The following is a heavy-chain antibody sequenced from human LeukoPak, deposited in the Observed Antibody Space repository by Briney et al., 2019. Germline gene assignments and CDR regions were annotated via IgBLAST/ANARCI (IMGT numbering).Heavy chain of an antibody. CDR1: GFTFTSYW. CDR2: IKQDGSER. CDR3: AREPRHDYSARFAEYFQH. Sequence: PGGSLRLSCAASGFTFTSYWMSWVRQVPGKGLEWVANIKQDGSERNYVDSVKGRFTISRDNAKKSLYLQMNSLRAEDTAVCYCAREPRHDYSARFAEYFQHWGQGTLVSVSS. D-gene: IGHD3-16*01. J-gene: IGHJ1*01. V-gene: IGHV3-7*01.